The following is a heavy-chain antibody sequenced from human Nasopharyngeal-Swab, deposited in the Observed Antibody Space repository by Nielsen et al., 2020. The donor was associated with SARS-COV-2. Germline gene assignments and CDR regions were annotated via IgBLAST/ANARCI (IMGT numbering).Heavy chain of an antibody. D-gene: IGHD2-15*01. J-gene: IGHJ6*02. V-gene: IGHV3-30-3*01. Sequence: WIRQPPGKGLEWVAVISYDGSDKYYADSVKGRFTISRDNSKNTLYLQMNSLRAEDTAVYYCARRVYCSGGSCYNDYYYYYGMDVWGQGTTVTVSS. CDR2: ISYDGSDK. CDR3: ARRVYCSGGSCYNDYYYYYGMDV.